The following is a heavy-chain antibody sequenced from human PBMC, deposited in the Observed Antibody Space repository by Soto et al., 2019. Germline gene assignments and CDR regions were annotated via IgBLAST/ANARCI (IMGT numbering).Heavy chain of an antibody. Sequence: QLQLQESGPGLVKPSETLSLTCTVSGGSISSSSYYWGWIRQPPGKGLEWIGSIYYSGSTYYNPSLKSRVTISVDTSKNQFSLKLSSVTAADTAVYYCARRGRESSSWPRDNNWFDPWGQGTLVTVSS. J-gene: IGHJ5*02. V-gene: IGHV4-39*01. CDR1: GGSISSSSYY. D-gene: IGHD6-13*01. CDR3: ARRGRESSSWPRDNNWFDP. CDR2: IYYSGST.